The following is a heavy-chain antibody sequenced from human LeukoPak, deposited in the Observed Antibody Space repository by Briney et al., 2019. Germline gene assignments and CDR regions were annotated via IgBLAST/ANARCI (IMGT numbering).Heavy chain of an antibody. V-gene: IGHV1-8*01. J-gene: IGHJ5*02. CDR1: GYTFTSYD. D-gene: IGHD3-22*01. Sequence: ASVKVSCKASGYTFTSYDINWVRQATGQGLEWMGWMNPNSGNTGYAQKFQGRVTMTRNTSISTAYMELSSLRSEDTAVYYCARTYYYDSSSYFFGNWFDPWGQGTLVTVSS. CDR3: ARTYYYDSSSYFFGNWFDP. CDR2: MNPNSGNT.